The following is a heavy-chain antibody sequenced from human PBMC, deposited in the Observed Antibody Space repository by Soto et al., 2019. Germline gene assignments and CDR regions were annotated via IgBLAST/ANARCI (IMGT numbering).Heavy chain of an antibody. D-gene: IGHD7-27*01. CDR1: GGSISTRHYF. CDR3: AWSHWIWGGFNI. Sequence: QLQLQDSGPGLVKPSETLSFTCTVSGGSISTRHYFWGWIRQPPGKGLEWIASIYYDGGTQYNPSLKGRGTISIDTPKNQVFMKLSSVTAADTAVYYCAWSHWIWGGFNIWGQGTTVTVSS. J-gene: IGHJ3*02. CDR2: IYYDGGT. V-gene: IGHV4-39*01.